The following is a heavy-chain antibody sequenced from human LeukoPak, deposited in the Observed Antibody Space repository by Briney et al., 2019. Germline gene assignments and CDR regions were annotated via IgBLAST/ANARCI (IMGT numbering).Heavy chain of an antibody. CDR2: IYYSGST. V-gene: IGHV4-39*07. Sequence: SETLSLTCTVSGGSISSSSYYWGWIRQPPGKGLEWIGSIYYSGSTYYNPSLKSRVTISVDTSKNQFSLKLSSVTAADTAVYYCARDPYSGSYVDYYYYYYMDVWGKGTTVTISS. CDR3: ARDPYSGSYVDYYYYYYMDV. J-gene: IGHJ6*03. CDR1: GGSISSSSYY. D-gene: IGHD1-26*01.